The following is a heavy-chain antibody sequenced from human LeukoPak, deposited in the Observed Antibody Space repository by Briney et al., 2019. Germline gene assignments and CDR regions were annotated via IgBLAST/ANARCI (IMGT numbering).Heavy chain of an antibody. CDR3: AGTVYGDYGTSYQDGYYYYYYYMDV. Sequence: SETLSLTCTVSGYSISSGYYWGWIRQPPGKGLEWIGSIYHSGSTYYNPSLKSRVTISVDTSKNQFSLKLSSVTAADTAVYYCAGTVYGDYGTSYQDGYYYYYYYMDVWGKGTTVTVSS. V-gene: IGHV4-38-2*02. CDR1: GYSISSGYY. CDR2: IYHSGST. D-gene: IGHD4-17*01. J-gene: IGHJ6*03.